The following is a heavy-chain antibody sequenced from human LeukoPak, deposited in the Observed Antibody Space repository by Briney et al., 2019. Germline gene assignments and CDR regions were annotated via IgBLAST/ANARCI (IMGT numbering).Heavy chain of an antibody. D-gene: IGHD6-25*01. CDR1: GFTFTNYW. V-gene: IGHV3-7*03. CDR2: IKQDGSEK. J-gene: IGHJ4*01. CDR3: ARMSTSSGFVCDC. Sequence: PGGSLRLSCAASGFTFTNYWMTWVRLAPGKGPEWVANIKQDGSEKYYVDSVRGRFTISRDNAKNSLYLQMNSLRAEDTAVYYCARMSTSSGFVCDCWGQGTLVTVSS.